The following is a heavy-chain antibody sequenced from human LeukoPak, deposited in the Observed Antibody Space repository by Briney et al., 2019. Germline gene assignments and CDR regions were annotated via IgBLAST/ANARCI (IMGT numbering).Heavy chain of an antibody. V-gene: IGHV4-39*01. CDR1: GGSISSNSYY. D-gene: IGHD2-15*01. CDR3: ATPRGGYYYYGMDV. Sequence: NPSETLSLTCTVSGGSISSNSYYWGWVRQPPGKGLEWIGTIYYSGSTYYNPSLKNRVTISVDTSKNQFSLKLSSVTAADTAVYYCATPRGGYYYYGMDVWGQGTTVIVSS. CDR2: IYYSGST. J-gene: IGHJ6*02.